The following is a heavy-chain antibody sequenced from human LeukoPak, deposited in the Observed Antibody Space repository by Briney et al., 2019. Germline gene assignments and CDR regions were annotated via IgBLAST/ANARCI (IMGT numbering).Heavy chain of an antibody. Sequence: SETLSLTCNVSGGSISSSGYYWGWIRQPPGKGLEWIGSIYYSGSTYYNPSLKSRVTISVDTSKNQFSLKLTSVTAADTAVYYCARAYLLVYSSPGGWFDPWGQGTLVTVSS. CDR1: GGSISSSGYY. D-gene: IGHD6-13*01. V-gene: IGHV4-39*07. CDR2: IYYSGST. J-gene: IGHJ5*02. CDR3: ARAYLLVYSSPGGWFDP.